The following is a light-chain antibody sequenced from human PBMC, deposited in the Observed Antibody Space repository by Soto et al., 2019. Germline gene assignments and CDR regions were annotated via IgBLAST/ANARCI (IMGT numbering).Light chain of an antibody. CDR2: GAS. J-gene: IGKJ4*01. V-gene: IGKV3-20*01. Sequence: EIVLTQSPGTLSLSPGERATLSCRASQSVSSSYLAWNQQKPGQAPRLLIYGASSRATGIPDRFSGSGSGTDFTLIISRLEPEDFAVYYCQQYGSSPLTFGGGTKVEIK. CDR1: QSVSSSY. CDR3: QQYGSSPLT.